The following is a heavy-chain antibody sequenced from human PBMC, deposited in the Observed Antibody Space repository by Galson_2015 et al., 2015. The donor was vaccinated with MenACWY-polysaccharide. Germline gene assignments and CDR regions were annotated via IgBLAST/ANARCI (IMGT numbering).Heavy chain of an antibody. V-gene: IGHV3-23*01. CDR3: AKDTGPGEYAYSWGTFDI. Sequence: LRLSCAASGFPFSSYAMSWVRQAPGRGLEWVSGVSASGGSTVYTDSAKGRFTMSRDNSKRSLYLQMNSLRAEDTAVYYCAKDTGPGEYAYSWGTFDIWGRGTMVTGSS. CDR1: GFPFSSYA. J-gene: IGHJ3*02. D-gene: IGHD3-10*01. CDR2: VSASGGST.